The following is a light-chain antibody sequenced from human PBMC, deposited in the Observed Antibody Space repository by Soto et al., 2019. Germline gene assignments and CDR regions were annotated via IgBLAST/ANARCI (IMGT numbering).Light chain of an antibody. J-gene: IGLJ2*01. Sequence: QSVLTQPRSVSGSPGQSVTISCSGTSSDVGGYEYVSWYQQHPGKAPTLIIYHVAQRPSGVPDRFSASKSDTTASLTISGLQAEDEAEYFCCSYAAGQTLVFGGGTKVTVL. V-gene: IGLV2-11*01. CDR3: CSYAAGQTLV. CDR2: HVA. CDR1: SSDVGGYEY.